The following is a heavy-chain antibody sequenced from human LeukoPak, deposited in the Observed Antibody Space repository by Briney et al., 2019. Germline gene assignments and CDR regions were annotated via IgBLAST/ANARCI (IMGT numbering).Heavy chain of an antibody. V-gene: IGHV3-48*03. Sequence: PGGSLRLSCAASGFTFSSYEMNWVRQAPGKGLEWVSYISSSGNTIYYADSVKGRFTISRDNAKNSLYLQINSLRAEDTAVYYCAREPYDSSGYHSEYFDYWGQGTLVTVSS. CDR3: AREPYDSSGYHSEYFDY. CDR1: GFTFSSYE. CDR2: ISSSGNTI. D-gene: IGHD3-22*01. J-gene: IGHJ4*02.